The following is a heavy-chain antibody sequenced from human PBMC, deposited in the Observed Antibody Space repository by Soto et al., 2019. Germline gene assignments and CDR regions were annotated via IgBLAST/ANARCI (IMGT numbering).Heavy chain of an antibody. CDR1: GGSISSGGYY. J-gene: IGHJ5*02. D-gene: IGHD3-22*01. V-gene: IGHV4-31*03. CDR2: IYYSGST. Sequence: QVQLQESGPGLVKPSQTLSLTCTVSGGSISSGGYYWSWIRQHPGKGLEWIGYIYYSGSTYYNPSLQSRVTISVDTSKNQFSLKLSSVTAADTAVYYCARAINYDDSSGYYSNWCDPWGQGTLVTVSS. CDR3: ARAINYDDSSGYYSNWCDP.